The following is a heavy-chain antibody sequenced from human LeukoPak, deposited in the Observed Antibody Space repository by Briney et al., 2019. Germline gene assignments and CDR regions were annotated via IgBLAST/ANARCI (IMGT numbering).Heavy chain of an antibody. CDR2: IKTDGSDR. CDR3: AKDMTGPDDS. CDR1: GFSFSDYW. D-gene: IGHD3-16*01. J-gene: IGHJ4*02. Sequence: PGGSLRLSCVVSGFSFSDYWMHWVRKAPGKGLVWVSGIKTDGSDRRYADFVKGRFTISRDNAQNTLFLQMTSLRVEDTAVYYCAKDMTGPDDSWGPGTLVTVSS. V-gene: IGHV3-74*01.